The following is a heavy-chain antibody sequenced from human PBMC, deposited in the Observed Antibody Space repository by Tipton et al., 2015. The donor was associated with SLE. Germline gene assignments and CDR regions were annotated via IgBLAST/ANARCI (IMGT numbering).Heavy chain of an antibody. D-gene: IGHD3-3*01. CDR2: MYYSVST. CDR1: GGSVRSRNYN. CDR3: ATNYDFWSGPHPEYFHN. Sequence: TLSLTCTVSGGSVRSRNYNWAWIRQPPGKGLEWIGTMYYSVSTYYNPSLKSRVTISVDTSKNQFSLKLSSVTAADTAVYYCATNYDFWSGPHPEYFHNWGQGTLVIVSS. V-gene: IGHV4-39*01. J-gene: IGHJ1*01.